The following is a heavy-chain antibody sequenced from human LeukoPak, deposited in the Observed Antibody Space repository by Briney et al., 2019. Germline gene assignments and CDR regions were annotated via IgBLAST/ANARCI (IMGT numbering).Heavy chain of an antibody. V-gene: IGHV4-61*02. Sequence: SSETLSLTCTVSGGSISSGSYYWSWIRQPAGKGLEWIGRIYTTGSTNYNPSLKSRVTISLDTSKNQFSLRLGSVTAADTAVYYCARLQYSSSSGHYYYMDVWGKGTTVTVSS. J-gene: IGHJ6*03. CDR2: IYTTGST. CDR3: ARLQYSSSSGHYYYMDV. CDR1: GGSISSGSYY. D-gene: IGHD6-6*01.